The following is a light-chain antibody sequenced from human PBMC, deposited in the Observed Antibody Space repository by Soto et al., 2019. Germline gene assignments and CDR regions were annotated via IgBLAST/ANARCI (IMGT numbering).Light chain of an antibody. CDR3: QQYNRFSTWT. J-gene: IGKJ1*01. V-gene: IGKV1-5*01. CDR1: QSISYY. CDR2: NAS. Sequence: DIQMTQSPSTLSASVGDRVTITCRASQSISYYLAWYQKKPGKAPKVLIWNASSLQGGVPSRFSGSGSGTEFTLTISSLLPDDFATYYCQQYNRFSTWTFGQGTKVEIK.